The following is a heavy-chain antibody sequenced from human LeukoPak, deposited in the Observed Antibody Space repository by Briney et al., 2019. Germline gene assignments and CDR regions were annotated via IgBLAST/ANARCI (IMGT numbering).Heavy chain of an antibody. Sequence: PSETLSLTCTVSGGSISSYYWSWIRQPPGKGLEWIGYIYYSGNINYNPSLKSRVTISVDTPKNQFSLKLSSVTAADTAVYYCARDMITFGGVRAYFDYWGQGILATVSS. V-gene: IGHV4-59*01. CDR1: GGSISSYY. CDR2: IYYSGNI. D-gene: IGHD3-16*01. CDR3: ARDMITFGGVRAYFDY. J-gene: IGHJ4*02.